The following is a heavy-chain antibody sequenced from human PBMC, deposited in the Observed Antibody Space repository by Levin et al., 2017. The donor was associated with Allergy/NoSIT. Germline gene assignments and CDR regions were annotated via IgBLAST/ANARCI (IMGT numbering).Heavy chain of an antibody. CDR3: ARELAAAGTGTLDY. V-gene: IGHV4-4*07. D-gene: IGHD6-13*01. CDR2: IYTSGST. CDR1: GGSISSYY. Sequence: GSLRLSCTVSGGSISSYYWSWIRQPAGKGLEWIGRIYTSGSTNYNPSLKSRVTMSVDTSKNQFSLKLSSVTAADTAVYYCARELAAAGTGTLDYWGQGTLVTVSS. J-gene: IGHJ4*02.